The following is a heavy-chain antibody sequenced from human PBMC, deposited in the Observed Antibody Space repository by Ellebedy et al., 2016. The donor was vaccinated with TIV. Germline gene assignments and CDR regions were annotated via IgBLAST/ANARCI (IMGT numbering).Heavy chain of an antibody. CDR1: GYDFIGYW. Sequence: GESLKISXKASGYDFIGYWVAWVRQLPGRGLECMGIIFPGDSDTRYSPSFQGQVVISADESTSTAYLQWNSLQASDTAIYYCVRQRVYDSGSSWFDLWGQGALVTVSS. D-gene: IGHD3-10*01. CDR2: IFPGDSDT. V-gene: IGHV5-51*01. J-gene: IGHJ5*02. CDR3: VRQRVYDSGSSWFDL.